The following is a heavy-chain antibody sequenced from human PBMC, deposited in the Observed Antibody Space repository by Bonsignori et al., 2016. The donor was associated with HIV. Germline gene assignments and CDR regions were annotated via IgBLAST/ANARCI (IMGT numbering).Heavy chain of an antibody. J-gene: IGHJ3*02. CDR3: ARVMYYYDSSGRAFDI. V-gene: IGHV3-30-3*01. D-gene: IGHD3-22*01. Sequence: VRQMPGKGLEWVAVISYDGSNKYYADSVKGRFTISRDNSKNTLYLQMNSLRAEDTAVYYCARVMYYYDSSGRAFDIWGQGTMVTVSS. CDR2: ISYDGSNK.